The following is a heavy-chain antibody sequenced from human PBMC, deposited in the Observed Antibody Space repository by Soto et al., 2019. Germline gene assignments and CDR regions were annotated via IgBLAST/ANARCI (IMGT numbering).Heavy chain of an antibody. V-gene: IGHV3-30*18. CDR3: AKDFFEPSFDY. Sequence: AGGSLRLSCAASGFTFNIYGMHWVRQAPDKGLEWVALISYDGSNQYYADSVKGRFTISRDNSKNTLFLQMNSLRADDTAVYYCAKDFFEPSFDYWGQGTLVTVSS. CDR1: GFTFNIYG. D-gene: IGHD3-3*01. CDR2: ISYDGSNQ. J-gene: IGHJ4*02.